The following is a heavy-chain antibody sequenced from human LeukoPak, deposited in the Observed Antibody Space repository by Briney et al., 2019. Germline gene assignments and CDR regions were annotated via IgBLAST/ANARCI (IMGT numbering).Heavy chain of an antibody. J-gene: IGHJ4*02. D-gene: IGHD3-9*01. CDR1: GYTFTSYD. CDR3: ARAGARYDILTGYSFDC. CDR2: MNPNSGNT. Sequence: ASVKVSCKASGYTFTSYDINWVRQATGQGLEWMGWMNPNSGNTGYAQKFQGRVTMTRNTSISTAYMELSSLRSEDTAVYYCARAGARYDILTGYSFDCWGQGTLVTVSS. V-gene: IGHV1-8*01.